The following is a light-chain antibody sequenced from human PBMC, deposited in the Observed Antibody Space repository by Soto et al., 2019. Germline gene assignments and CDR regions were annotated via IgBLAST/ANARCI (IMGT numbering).Light chain of an antibody. J-gene: IGLJ2*01. CDR1: SSDVGGYNY. V-gene: IGLV2-14*01. Sequence: QSALTQPASVSGSPGQSITISCTGTSSDVGGYNYVSWYQQHPGKAPKLMICDVSNRPSGVSNRFSGSKSGNTASLTISGLQAEDEADYYCSSYTSSSLVFGGGTKLTVL. CDR3: SSYTSSSLV. CDR2: DVS.